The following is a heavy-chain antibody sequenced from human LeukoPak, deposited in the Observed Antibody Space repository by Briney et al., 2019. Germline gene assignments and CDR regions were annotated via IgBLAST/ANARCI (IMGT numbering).Heavy chain of an antibody. CDR3: AKDCLRGSLYYYYYMDV. CDR1: GFTFSSYA. V-gene: IGHV3-21*01. CDR2: ISSSSNYM. Sequence: AGGSLRLSCAASGFTFSSYAMNWVRQAPGKGLEWVSSISSSSNYMYYVDSVKGRFTISRDNAKNTLYLQMNSLRAEDTAVYYCAKDCLRGSLYYYYYMDVWVKGTTVTVSS. J-gene: IGHJ6*03. D-gene: IGHD3-10*01.